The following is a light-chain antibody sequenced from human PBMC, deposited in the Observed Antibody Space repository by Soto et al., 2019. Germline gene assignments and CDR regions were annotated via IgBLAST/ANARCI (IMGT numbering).Light chain of an antibody. CDR2: ATS. CDR1: HGFSNN. V-gene: IGKV1-27*01. Sequence: DIQMTQSPSSLSASVGDRVTITCRAGHGFSNNLAWYQQKPGKVPKLLIYATSTLQSGVPSRFSGSGSGADFTLTISSLQPEDVATYYCQKYDGAPWTSGQGTKAEIK. J-gene: IGKJ1*01. CDR3: QKYDGAPWT.